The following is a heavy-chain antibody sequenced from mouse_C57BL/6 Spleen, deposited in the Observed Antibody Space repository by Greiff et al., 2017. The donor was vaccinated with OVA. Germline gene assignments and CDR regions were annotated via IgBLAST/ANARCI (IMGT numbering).Heavy chain of an antibody. CDR3: ARWGTTVDGWYFDV. V-gene: IGHV1-52*01. CDR1: GYTFTSYW. CDR2: IDPSDSET. J-gene: IGHJ1*03. D-gene: IGHD1-1*01. Sequence: QVQLQQPGAELVRPGSSVKLSCKASGYTFTSYWMHWVKQRPIQGLEWIGNIDPSDSETHYTQKFKDKATLTVDKSSSTAYMQLSSLTSEDSAVYDCARWGTTVDGWYFDVWGTGTTVTVSS.